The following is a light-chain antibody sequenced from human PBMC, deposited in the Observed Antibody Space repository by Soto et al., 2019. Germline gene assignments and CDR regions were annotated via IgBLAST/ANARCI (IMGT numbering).Light chain of an antibody. CDR3: MQALPTPPYT. V-gene: IGKV2-28*01. J-gene: IGKJ2*01. Sequence: DIVMTQSPLSLPVTPGEPASISCRSSQSLLHSNGYNYLDWYLQKPGQSPQLLIYLGSNRASGVPDRFSGSGSGTDCTLKISRVEAEDVGVYYCMQALPTPPYTFGQGTKLEIK. CDR1: QSLLHSNGYNY. CDR2: LGS.